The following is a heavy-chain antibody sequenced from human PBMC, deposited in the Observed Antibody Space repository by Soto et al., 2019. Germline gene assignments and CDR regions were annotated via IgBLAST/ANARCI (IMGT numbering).Heavy chain of an antibody. V-gene: IGHV1-18*01. Sequence: QVRLVQSGGEVKEAGASVTVSCKTSGYTFSSFGISWVRQAPGQGLEWLGWISPESGHTDVAQNFQGRVTLTRETSTNTAYMELKSLRSDDAGVYYCARDQVAVTGADHWFDPWGQGTLITVSS. D-gene: IGHD6-19*01. CDR3: ARDQVAVTGADHWFDP. CDR1: GYTFSSFG. J-gene: IGHJ5*02. CDR2: ISPESGHT.